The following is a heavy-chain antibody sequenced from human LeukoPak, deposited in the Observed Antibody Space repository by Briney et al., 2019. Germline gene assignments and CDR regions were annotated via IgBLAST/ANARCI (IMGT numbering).Heavy chain of an antibody. CDR1: GGSFSGYY. D-gene: IGHD6-13*01. CDR2: INHSGST. V-gene: IGHV4-34*01. J-gene: IGHJ5*02. Sequence: SETLSLTCAVYGGSFSGYYWSWIRQPPGKGLEWIGEINHSGSTNYNPSLKSRVTISVDTSKNQFSLKLSSVTAADTAVYYCARDSVESSSWYGGWFDPWGQGTLVTVSS. CDR3: ARDSVESSSWYGGWFDP.